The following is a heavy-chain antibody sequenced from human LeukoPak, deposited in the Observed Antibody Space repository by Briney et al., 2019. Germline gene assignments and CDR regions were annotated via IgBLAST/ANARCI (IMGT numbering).Heavy chain of an antibody. CDR3: ATKQWLAPPPDS. V-gene: IGHV3-74*01. Sequence: GGSLRLSCAASGFTFSSYWMHWVRQVPGKGLVWVSRINSDGSSTSYADAVKGRFTISRDNADNTMFLQMNSVRDEDTAVYYCATKQWLAPPPDSWGQGTPVTVSS. J-gene: IGHJ4*02. CDR1: GFTFSSYW. D-gene: IGHD6-19*01. CDR2: INSDGSST.